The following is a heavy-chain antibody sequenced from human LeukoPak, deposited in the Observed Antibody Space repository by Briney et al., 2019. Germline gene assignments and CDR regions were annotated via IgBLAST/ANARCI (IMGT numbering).Heavy chain of an antibody. Sequence: GASVKVSCKASGYTFTSYDINWVRQATGQGLEWMGWMNPNSGNTGYAQKFQGRVTITRNTSISTAYMELSSLRSEDTAVYYCARGERWLQIGWRGNGFDPWGQGTLVTVSS. CDR1: GYTFTSYD. CDR2: MNPNSGNT. D-gene: IGHD5-24*01. CDR3: ARGERWLQIGWRGNGFDP. J-gene: IGHJ5*02. V-gene: IGHV1-8*03.